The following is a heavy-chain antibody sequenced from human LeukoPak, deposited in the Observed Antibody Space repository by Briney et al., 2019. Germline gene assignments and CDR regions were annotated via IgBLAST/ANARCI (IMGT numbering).Heavy chain of an antibody. CDR3: AHTEDGRSSYAY. Sequence: PSETLSLTCTVSAYSIMSGFYWGWIRQPPGKGLEWIGNIYQSGSTYYNPSLKSRLSISADTSKNQFSLRLTSVTAADTAVYWCAHTEDGRSSYAYWGQGILVTVSS. V-gene: IGHV4-38-2*02. CDR2: IYQSGST. CDR1: AYSIMSGFY. D-gene: IGHD2-15*01. J-gene: IGHJ4*02.